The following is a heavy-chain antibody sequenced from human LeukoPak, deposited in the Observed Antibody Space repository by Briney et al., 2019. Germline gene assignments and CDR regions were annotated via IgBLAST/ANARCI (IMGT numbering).Heavy chain of an antibody. V-gene: IGHV4-38-2*02. CDR2: IYHSGST. Sequence: SETLSLTCTVSGGSISTYYWSWIRQPPGKGLEWIGSIYHSGSTYYNPSLKSRVTISVDTSKNQFSLKLSSVTAADTAVYYCARVSREYYYDSSGYLPDYWGQGTLVTVSS. D-gene: IGHD3-22*01. CDR1: GGSISTYY. CDR3: ARVSREYYYDSSGYLPDY. J-gene: IGHJ4*02.